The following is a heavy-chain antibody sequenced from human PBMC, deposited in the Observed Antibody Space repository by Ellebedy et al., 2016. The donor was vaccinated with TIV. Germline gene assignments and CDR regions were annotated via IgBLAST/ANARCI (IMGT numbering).Heavy chain of an antibody. J-gene: IGHJ6*03. V-gene: IGHV3-48*04. CDR3: ARRYMDV. Sequence: GESLKISXAASGFTFSSYSMNWVRQAPGKGLEWVSYISSSSSTIYYADSVKGRFTISRDNAKNSVYLQMNNLRAEDTAVYYCARRYMDVWGGGTTVTVSS. CDR1: GFTFSSYS. CDR2: ISSSSSTI.